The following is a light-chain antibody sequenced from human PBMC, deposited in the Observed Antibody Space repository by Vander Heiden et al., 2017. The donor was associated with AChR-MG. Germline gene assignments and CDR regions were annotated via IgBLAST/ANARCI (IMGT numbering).Light chain of an antibody. CDR1: ALPKEY. CDR2: KDT. Sequence: SSELTQQPSVSVSPGQTARITCSGDALPKEYAYWYQQKPGQAPVLVIYKDTKRPSGIPERFSGSDSGTAVTLTISGVQAEDEADYYCQSSDTSGPLFGGGTKLTVV. CDR3: QSSDTSGPL. V-gene: IGLV3-25*03. J-gene: IGLJ2*01.